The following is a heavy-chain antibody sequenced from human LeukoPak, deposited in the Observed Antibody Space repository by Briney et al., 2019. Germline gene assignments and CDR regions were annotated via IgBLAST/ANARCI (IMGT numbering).Heavy chain of an antibody. CDR1: GFTVSSNY. V-gene: IGHV3-53*01. Sequence: GGSLRLSCAASGFTVSSNYMSWVRQAPGKGLEWVSVIYSGGSTYYADSVKGRFTISSDNSKNTLYLQMNSLRAEDTAVYYCARGAAGPYYYYYYMDVWGKGTTVTISS. CDR2: IYSGGST. J-gene: IGHJ6*03. D-gene: IGHD6-13*01. CDR3: ARGAAGPYYYYYYMDV.